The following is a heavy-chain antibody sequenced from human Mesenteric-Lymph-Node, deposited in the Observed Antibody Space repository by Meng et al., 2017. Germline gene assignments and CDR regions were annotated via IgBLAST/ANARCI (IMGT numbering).Heavy chain of an antibody. CDR3: AKGGPTSGWYFFDY. D-gene: IGHD6-19*01. CDR2: ISSSSSYI. J-gene: IGHJ4*02. CDR1: GFTFSSYS. V-gene: IGHV3-21*01. Sequence: GESLKISCAASGFTFSSYSMNWVRQAPGKGLEWVSSISSSSSYIYYADSVKGRFTISRDNAKNSLYLQMNSLRAEDTAVYYCAKGGPTSGWYFFDYWGQGGLVTVSS.